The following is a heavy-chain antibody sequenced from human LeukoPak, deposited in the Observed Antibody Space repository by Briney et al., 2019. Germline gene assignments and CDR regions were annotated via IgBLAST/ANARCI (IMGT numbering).Heavy chain of an antibody. CDR1: GFTFSDYG. V-gene: IGHV3-30*18. D-gene: IGHD3-10*01. J-gene: IGHJ4*02. Sequence: GGSLRLSCAASGFTFSDYGMHWGRQAPGKGREWVALISYDGGNKFYADSVRDRFTISRDNSKNTLFLQMNSLRIEDTAVYYCAKVFEVRGARRPKDYWGQGTLVIVSS. CDR3: AKVFEVRGARRPKDY. CDR2: ISYDGGNK.